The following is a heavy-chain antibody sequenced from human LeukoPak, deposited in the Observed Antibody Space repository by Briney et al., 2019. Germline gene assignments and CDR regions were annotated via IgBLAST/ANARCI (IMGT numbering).Heavy chain of an antibody. Sequence: PGGSLRLSCAASGFTFSSYAMHWVRQAPGKGLEWVAVISYDGSNKYYADSVKGRFTISRDNSKNTLYLQMNNLRAEDTAVYYCARGSGAARFDPWGQGTLVTVSS. CDR2: ISYDGSNK. CDR1: GFTFSSYA. CDR3: ARGSGAARFDP. V-gene: IGHV3-30*01. D-gene: IGHD6-6*01. J-gene: IGHJ5*02.